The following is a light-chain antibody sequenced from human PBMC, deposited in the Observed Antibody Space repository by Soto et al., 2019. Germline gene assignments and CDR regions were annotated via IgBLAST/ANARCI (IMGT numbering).Light chain of an antibody. CDR2: DAS. CDR1: ESISRW. Sequence: DIQMTQSPSTLSASVGDRVTITCRASESISRWLAWYPQNPGKAPKLLIYDASDLDSWVPSRFSGSGSGTEFTLTISSLQPDDFATYYCQQYNSYSRPFGQGTKLEI. CDR3: QQYNSYSRP. J-gene: IGKJ2*01. V-gene: IGKV1-5*01.